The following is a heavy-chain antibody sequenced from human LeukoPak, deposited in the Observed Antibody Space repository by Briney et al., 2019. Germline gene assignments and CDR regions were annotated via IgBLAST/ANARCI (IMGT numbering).Heavy chain of an antibody. CDR3: ARSGYYYGSGNDLYYYYGMDV. D-gene: IGHD3-10*01. CDR1: GYTFTSYG. J-gene: IGHJ6*02. CDR2: ISAYNGNT. V-gene: IGHV1-18*01. Sequence: ASVKVSCKVSGYTFTSYGISWVRQAPGQGLEWMGWISAYNGNTNYAQKLQGRVTMTTDTSTSTAYMELRSLRSDDTAVYYCARSGYYYGSGNDLYYYYGMDVWGQGTTVTVSS.